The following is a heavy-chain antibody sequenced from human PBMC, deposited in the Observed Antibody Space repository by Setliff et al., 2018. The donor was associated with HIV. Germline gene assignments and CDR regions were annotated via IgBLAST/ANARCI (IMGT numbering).Heavy chain of an antibody. Sequence: PSETLSLTCRVSGGLMSGYFWSWVRQPPGKGLEWVAYIYYTGNINQNPSLKSRVTISMDSSKRQFYLKFCSLTAADTAVYYCVRGRYCSGSNCPRLDNWGQGILVTVSS. V-gene: IGHV4-59*01. CDR1: GGLMSGYF. CDR2: IYYTGNI. CDR3: VRGRYCSGSNCPRLDN. J-gene: IGHJ4*02. D-gene: IGHD2-15*01.